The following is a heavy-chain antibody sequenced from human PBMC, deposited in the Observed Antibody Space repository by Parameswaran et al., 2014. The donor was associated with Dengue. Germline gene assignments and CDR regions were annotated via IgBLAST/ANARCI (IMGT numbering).Heavy chain of an antibody. V-gene: IGHV3-23*01. Sequence: RWIRQPPGKGLEWVSAISGSGGSTYYADSVKGRFTISRDNSKNTLYLQMNSLRAEDTAVYYCAKDEGLDFWSGYYTAMDVWGKGTTVTVSS. J-gene: IGHJ6*03. CDR3: AKDEGLDFWSGYYTAMDV. CDR2: ISGSGGST. D-gene: IGHD3-3*01.